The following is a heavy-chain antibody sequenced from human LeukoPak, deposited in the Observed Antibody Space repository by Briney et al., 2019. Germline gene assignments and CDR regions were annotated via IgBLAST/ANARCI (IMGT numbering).Heavy chain of an antibody. Sequence: SETLSLTCTVSGGSISSSNYYWGWIRQPPGKGLERIGSIYYSGTTYYSSSLKSRVTISGDTSKKQFSLKLSSVTAADTAVYYCVTYYYGSSAPKRNYWGQGILVTVSA. CDR1: GGSISSSNYY. CDR2: IYYSGTT. J-gene: IGHJ4*02. D-gene: IGHD3-22*01. CDR3: VTYYYGSSAPKRNY. V-gene: IGHV4-39*07.